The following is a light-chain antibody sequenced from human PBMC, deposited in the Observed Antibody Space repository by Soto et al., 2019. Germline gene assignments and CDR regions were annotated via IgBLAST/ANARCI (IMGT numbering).Light chain of an antibody. CDR2: GAS. J-gene: IGKJ4*01. CDR3: LQDYTYPRT. CDR1: QSVNSD. V-gene: IGKV3-15*01. Sequence: EIVMTQSPATLSVSPGERATLSCRASQSVNSDLAWYQQKPGQAPRLLIYGASTRATGIPARFSGGGSGTEFTLTISSLQSEDFAVYYCLQDYTYPRTFGGGTKVEIK.